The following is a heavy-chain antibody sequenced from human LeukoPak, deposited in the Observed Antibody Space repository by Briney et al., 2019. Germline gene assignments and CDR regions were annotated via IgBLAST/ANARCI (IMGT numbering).Heavy chain of an antibody. CDR3: AGGYNPHRIGTRGAYNWFDP. V-gene: IGHV4-34*01. Sequence: SETLSLTCAVYGGSFSGYYWSWIRQPPGKGLEWIGEINHSGSTNYNPSLKSRVTISVDTSKNQFSLKLSSVTAADTAVYYCAGGYNPHRIGTRGAYNWFDPWGQGTLVTVSS. CDR1: GGSFSGYY. D-gene: IGHD5-24*01. J-gene: IGHJ5*02. CDR2: INHSGST.